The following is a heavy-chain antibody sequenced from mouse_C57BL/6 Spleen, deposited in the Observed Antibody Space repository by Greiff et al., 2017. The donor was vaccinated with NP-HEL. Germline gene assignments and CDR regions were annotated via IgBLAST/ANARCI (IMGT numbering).Heavy chain of an antibody. D-gene: IGHD2-5*01. V-gene: IGHV5-4*01. Sequence: EVQLVESGGGLVKPGGSLKLSCAASGFTFSSYAMSWVRQTPEKRLEWVATISDGGSYTYYPDNVKGRFTISRDNAKNNLYLQMSHLKSEDTAMYYCARGSNPLDYWGQGTTLTVSS. CDR1: GFTFSSYA. CDR2: ISDGGSYT. J-gene: IGHJ2*01. CDR3: ARGSNPLDY.